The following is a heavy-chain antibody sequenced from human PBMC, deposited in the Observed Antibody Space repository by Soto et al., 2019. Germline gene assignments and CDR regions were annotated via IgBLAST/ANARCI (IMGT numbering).Heavy chain of an antibody. CDR2: IYWDEDK. J-gene: IGHJ4*02. CDR1: GFSLSTIGVG. Sequence: QISLRESGPTLVKPTQTLTLTCSFSGFSLSTIGVGVGWIRQPPGKALEWLAVIYWDEDKSYSPSLKSRLTIXQXXSKNQVVLTVTNMDPVDTATYYCAHMGYTNGYVDYWGQGTLVTVSS. D-gene: IGHD2-8*01. V-gene: IGHV2-5*02. CDR3: AHMGYTNGYVDY.